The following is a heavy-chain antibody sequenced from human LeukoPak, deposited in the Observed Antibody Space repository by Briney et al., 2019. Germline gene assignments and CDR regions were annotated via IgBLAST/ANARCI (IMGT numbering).Heavy chain of an antibody. CDR3: ARGDGSGSHPYDY. V-gene: IGHV3-66*01. D-gene: IGHD3-10*01. J-gene: IGHJ4*02. CDR1: GFTVSSNY. Sequence: GGSLRLSCAASGFTVSSNYMSWVRQAPGKGLEWVSVIYSGGSTYYADSVKGRFTISRDNSKNTLYLQMNRLRAEDTAVYYCARGDGSGSHPYDYWGQGTLVTVSS. CDR2: IYSGGST.